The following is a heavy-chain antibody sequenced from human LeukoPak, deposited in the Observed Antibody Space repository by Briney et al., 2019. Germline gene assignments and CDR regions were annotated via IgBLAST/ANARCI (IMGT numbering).Heavy chain of an antibody. CDR1: GFTFSSYE. D-gene: IGHD6-19*01. CDR2: IGSSGTTM. V-gene: IGHV3-48*03. CDR3: AREAVAGTYYFDY. J-gene: IGHJ4*02. Sequence: PGGSLRLSCAVSGFTFSSYEMNWVRQAPGKGLEWVSYIGSSGTTMYYADSVMGRFTISRDNAKNSLFLQMNSLRAEDTAVYYCAREAVAGTYYFDYWGQGTLVTVSS.